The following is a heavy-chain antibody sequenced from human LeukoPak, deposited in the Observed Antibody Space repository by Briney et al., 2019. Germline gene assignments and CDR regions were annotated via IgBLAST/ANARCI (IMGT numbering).Heavy chain of an antibody. V-gene: IGHV3-23*01. D-gene: IGHD3-16*01. CDR3: AKDWGNGDYFDY. CDR2: SRGSGGDT. J-gene: IGHJ4*02. Sequence: GGSLRLSCAASGFTFSKNGMSWVRQAPGKGLEWVSASRGSGGDTYYADSVKGRFTISRDNSKNTLYLQMNSLRAEDTAVYYCAKDWGNGDYFDYWGQGTLVTVSS. CDR1: GFTFSKNG.